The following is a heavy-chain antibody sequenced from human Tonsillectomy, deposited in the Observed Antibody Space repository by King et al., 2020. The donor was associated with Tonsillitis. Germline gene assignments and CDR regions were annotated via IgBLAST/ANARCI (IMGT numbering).Heavy chain of an antibody. Sequence: VQLQESGPGLVKPSETLSLTCTVSGGSVSSDSYYWTWIRQSPGKGLGWIGYIYHMGGTNYNPSLRSRVAISVDTSKNQFSLNLRSVTTADTAVYYCARGLITRFRGIIVWFDSWGQGTLVTVSA. CDR3: ARGLITRFRGIIVWFDS. CDR2: IYHMGGT. V-gene: IGHV4-61*01. D-gene: IGHD3-10*01. CDR1: GGSVSSDSYY. J-gene: IGHJ5*01.